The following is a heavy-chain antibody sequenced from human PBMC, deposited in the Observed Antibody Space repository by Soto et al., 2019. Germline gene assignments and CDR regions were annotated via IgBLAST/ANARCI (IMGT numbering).Heavy chain of an antibody. J-gene: IGHJ4*02. D-gene: IGHD7-27*01. Sequence: KFQDRVTISRDTSAITAYMELTSRRSEDTAVYYCARDTGDGTFDFWGQGTLVTVSS. V-gene: IGHV1-3*01. CDR3: ARDTGDGTFDF.